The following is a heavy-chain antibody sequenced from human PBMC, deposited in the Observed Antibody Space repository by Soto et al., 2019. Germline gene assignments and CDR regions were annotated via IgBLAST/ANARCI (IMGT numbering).Heavy chain of an antibody. J-gene: IGHJ3*02. D-gene: IGHD3-22*01. V-gene: IGHV4-39*01. CDR2: IYYSGST. CDR3: ARLNRRDSSGYYYGFNAFDI. Sequence: SETLSLTCTVSARSVSSGSYYWSWIRQPPGKGMDWIGSIYYSGSTNYNTSLKSRVTISVDTSKNQFSLKLSSVTAADTAVYYCARLNRRDSSGYYYGFNAFDIWGQGTMVTVSS. CDR1: ARSVSSGSYY.